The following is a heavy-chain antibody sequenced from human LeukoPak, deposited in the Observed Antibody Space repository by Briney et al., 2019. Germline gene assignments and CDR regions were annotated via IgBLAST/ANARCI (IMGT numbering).Heavy chain of an antibody. Sequence: GASVKVSCKASGGTFSSYAISWVRQAPGQGLEWMGGIIPIFGTANYAQKFQGRVTITTDEPTSTAYMELSSLRSEDTAVYYCAREGYCSGGSCYPGYNWFDPWGQGTLVTVSS. V-gene: IGHV1-69*05. CDR2: IIPIFGTA. D-gene: IGHD2-15*01. CDR3: AREGYCSGGSCYPGYNWFDP. J-gene: IGHJ5*02. CDR1: GGTFSSYA.